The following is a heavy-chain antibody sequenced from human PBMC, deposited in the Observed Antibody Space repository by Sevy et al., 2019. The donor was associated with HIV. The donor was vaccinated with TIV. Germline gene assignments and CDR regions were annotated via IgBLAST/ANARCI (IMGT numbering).Heavy chain of an antibody. V-gene: IGHV3-21*01. CDR3: ARGRGDPRADCFDY. Sequence: GSLRLSCAASGFTFNIYSMNWVRQAPGKGLEWVSSISGSSSYIFYADSLKGRFTISRDNSKNSLYLQMNSLRAEDTAVYYCARGRGDPRADCFDYWGQGTLVTVSS. CDR2: ISGSSSYI. D-gene: IGHD2-21*02. J-gene: IGHJ4*02. CDR1: GFTFNIYS.